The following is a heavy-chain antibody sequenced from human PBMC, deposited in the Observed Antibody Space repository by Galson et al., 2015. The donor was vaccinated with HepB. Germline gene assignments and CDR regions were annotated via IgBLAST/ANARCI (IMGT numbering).Heavy chain of an antibody. V-gene: IGHV3-23*01. D-gene: IGHD2-2*01. CDR2: ISGSGGST. CDR3: AKAPPYCSSTSCPFDY. CDR1: GFTFSSYA. Sequence: SLRLSCAASGFTFSSYAMSWVRQAPGKGLEWVSAISGSGGSTYYADSVKGRFTISRDNSKNTLYLQMNSLRAEGTAVYYCAKAPPYCSSTSCPFDYWGQGTLVTVSS. J-gene: IGHJ4*02.